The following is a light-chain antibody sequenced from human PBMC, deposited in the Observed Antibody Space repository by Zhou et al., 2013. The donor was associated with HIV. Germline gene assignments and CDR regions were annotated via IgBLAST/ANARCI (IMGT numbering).Light chain of an antibody. Sequence: DIQMTQSPSSLSASVGDRVTITCQASQDINNFLNWYQQKPGKAPKLLIYDASNLETGVPSRFSGSGSGTDFTLTISSLQPEDFATYYCQQSYSTPPWTFGQGTKVEIK. CDR1: QDINNF. V-gene: IGKV1-39*01. CDR2: DAS. J-gene: IGKJ1*01. CDR3: QQSYSTPPWT.